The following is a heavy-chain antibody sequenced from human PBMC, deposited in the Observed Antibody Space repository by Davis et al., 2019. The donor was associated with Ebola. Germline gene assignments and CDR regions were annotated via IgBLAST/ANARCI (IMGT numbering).Heavy chain of an antibody. D-gene: IGHD3-3*02. CDR2: IGTGHDT. Sequence: PGGSLRLSCAASGFIFSNCAMYWVRQAPGKGLEWVSIIGTGHDTYYADSVKGRFTISRDNSKNTLYLQMNSLRAEDTAVYYCAKVPFLEWLPDYGMDVWGQGTTVTVSS. J-gene: IGHJ6*02. CDR3: AKVPFLEWLPDYGMDV. V-gene: IGHV3-23*01. CDR1: GFIFSNCA.